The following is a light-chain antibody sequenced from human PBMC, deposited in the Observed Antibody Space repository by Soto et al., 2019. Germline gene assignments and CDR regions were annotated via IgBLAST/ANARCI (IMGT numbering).Light chain of an antibody. CDR3: KQYNTGPPIT. Sequence: EIVMTQSPATLSLSTGERVTLSCRASQGVSSYLAWYQQKPGQAPRLLIYGASTRATGIPARFSGSGSGTELTLTISSLCFEDFAVYYCKQYNTGPPITCAQGTRLEIK. J-gene: IGKJ5*01. V-gene: IGKV3-15*01. CDR1: QGVSSY. CDR2: GAS.